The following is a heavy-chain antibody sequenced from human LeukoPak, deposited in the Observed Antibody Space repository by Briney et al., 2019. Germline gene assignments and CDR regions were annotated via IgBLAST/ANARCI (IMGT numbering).Heavy chain of an antibody. D-gene: IGHD2-2*01. CDR2: ISGSGGST. CDR1: GFTFSSYA. V-gene: IGHV3-23*01. J-gene: IGHJ4*02. Sequence: GGSLRLSCAASGFTFSSYAMSWVRQAPGKGLEWVSAISGSGGSTYYADSVKGRFTISRDNCKNTLYLQMNSLRAEDTAVYYCAKDAPVNIVVVPAANSWGQGTLVTVSS. CDR3: AKDAPVNIVVVPAANS.